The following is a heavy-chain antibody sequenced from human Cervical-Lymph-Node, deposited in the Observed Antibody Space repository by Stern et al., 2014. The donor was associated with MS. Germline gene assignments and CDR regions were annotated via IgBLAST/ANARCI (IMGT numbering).Heavy chain of an antibody. V-gene: IGHV4-31*01. Sequence: VQLLESGPGLVSPSQTLSLTCTVTGGPVSEGNYYRSLIRQQPGNGLEGIGYIYYSGKTYYNASLQSQVSISMDSSKNQFSLNVNSLTAADTAVYYCARATVGTTPTFDPWGQGTLVTFSS. CDR2: IYYSGKT. CDR3: ARATVGTTPTFDP. D-gene: IGHD1-1*01. CDR1: GGPVSEGNYY. J-gene: IGHJ5*02.